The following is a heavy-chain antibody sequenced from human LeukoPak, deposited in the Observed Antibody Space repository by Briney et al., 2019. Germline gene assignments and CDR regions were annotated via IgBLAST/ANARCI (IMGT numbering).Heavy chain of an antibody. V-gene: IGHV1-46*01. CDR3: ARAKAGYYYDSSGYYANFDY. Sequence: ASVKVSCKASGYTFITYYIYWVRQAPGQGLECVGIINPSGGGTNYAQKFQGRVTVTTDMSTTTVYMELSSLTSEDTAVYYCARAKAGYYYDSSGYYANFDYWGQGTLVTVSS. CDR2: INPSGGGT. CDR1: GYTFITYY. J-gene: IGHJ4*02. D-gene: IGHD3-22*01.